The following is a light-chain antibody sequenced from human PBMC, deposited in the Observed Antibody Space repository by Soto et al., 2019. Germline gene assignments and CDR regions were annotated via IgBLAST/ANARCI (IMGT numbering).Light chain of an antibody. V-gene: IGKV3-11*01. CDR2: DAS. Sequence: EIVLTQSPATLSLSPGDRVTLSCSASQTVGRYLSWYQHSPGQGPRLLVYDASNRATGIPARFSGSGSETDFTLTISSLEPEDFAVYYCHQRQYWPPITFGQGTRLEIK. CDR3: HQRQYWPPIT. J-gene: IGKJ5*01. CDR1: QTVGRY.